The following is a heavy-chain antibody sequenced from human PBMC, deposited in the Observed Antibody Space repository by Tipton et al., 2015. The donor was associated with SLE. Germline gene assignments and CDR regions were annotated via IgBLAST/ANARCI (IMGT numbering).Heavy chain of an antibody. Sequence: SLRLSCAASGFTFSSYAMSWVRQAPGKGLEWVSAISGSGGSTYYADSVKGRFTISRDNSKNTLYLQMNSLRAEDTAVYYCAKDLPREDDFWSGDYFDYWGQGTLVTVSS. CDR1: GFTFSSYA. D-gene: IGHD3-3*01. CDR3: AKDLPREDDFWSGDYFDY. CDR2: ISGSGGST. V-gene: IGHV3-23*01. J-gene: IGHJ4*02.